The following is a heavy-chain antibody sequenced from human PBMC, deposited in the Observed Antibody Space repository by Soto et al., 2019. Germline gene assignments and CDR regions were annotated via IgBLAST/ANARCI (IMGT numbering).Heavy chain of an antibody. J-gene: IGHJ6*04. D-gene: IGHD2-2*01. V-gene: IGHV1-2*04. CDR1: GYTFTGYY. CDR3: ARGDFVLVPAATYYYYGMDV. CDR2: INPNSGGT. Sequence: ASVKVSCKASGYTFTGYYMHWVRQAPGQGLEWMGWINPNSGGTNYAQKFQGWVTMARDTSISTAYMELSRLRSDDTAVYYCARGDFVLVPAATYYYYGMDVWGKGTRVPVSS.